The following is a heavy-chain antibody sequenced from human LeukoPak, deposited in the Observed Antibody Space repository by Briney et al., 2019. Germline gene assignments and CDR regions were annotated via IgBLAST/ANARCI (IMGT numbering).Heavy chain of an antibody. CDR1: GFTFSSFG. V-gene: IGHV3-48*01. D-gene: IGHD2-21*01. J-gene: IGHJ6*02. CDR3: ARHGEVPYGMDV. CDR2: ISSGRSTI. Sequence: GGSLRLSCAASGFTFSSFGMNWVRQAPGKGLEWVSYISSGRSTIYVADSVTGRFTISRVNAKNSLYLQMNSLRAEDTAVYYCARHGEVPYGMDVWGQGTTVTVSS.